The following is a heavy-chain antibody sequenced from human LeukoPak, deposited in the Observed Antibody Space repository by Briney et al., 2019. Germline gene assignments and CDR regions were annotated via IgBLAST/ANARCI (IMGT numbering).Heavy chain of an antibody. V-gene: IGHV3-21*01. CDR1: GFTFSSYS. CDR2: ISSSSSYI. Sequence: GGSLRLSCAASGFTFSSYSMNWVRQAPGKGLEWVSSISSSSSYIYYADSVKGRFTISRDNAKNSLYLQMNSLRAEDTAVYYCARDQVDGDYGDYRGLYWYFDLWGRGTLVTVSS. D-gene: IGHD4-17*01. J-gene: IGHJ2*01. CDR3: ARDQVDGDYGDYRGLYWYFDL.